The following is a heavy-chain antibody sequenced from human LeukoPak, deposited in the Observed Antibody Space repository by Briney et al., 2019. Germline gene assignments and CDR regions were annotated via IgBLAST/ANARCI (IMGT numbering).Heavy chain of an antibody. D-gene: IGHD3-10*01. CDR3: ARGVRGSGSNYFDY. CDR1: GFTFSSYG. J-gene: IGHJ4*02. V-gene: IGHV3-30*02. Sequence: GGSLRLSCAASGFTFSSYGMHWVRQAPGKGLEWVAFIRYDGSNKYYADSVKGRFTISRDNSKNTLYLQMNSLRAEDTAVYYCARGVRGSGSNYFDYWGQGTLVTVSS. CDR2: IRYDGSNK.